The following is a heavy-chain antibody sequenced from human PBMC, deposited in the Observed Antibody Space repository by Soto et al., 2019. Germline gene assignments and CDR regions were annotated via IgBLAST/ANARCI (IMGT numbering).Heavy chain of an antibody. CDR2: IYTSGST. Sequence: PSETLSLTCTVSGGSISSYYWIWIRQPAGKGLEWIGRIYTSGSTNYNPSLKSRVTMSVDTSKNQFSLKLSSVTAADTAVYYCARERPGRGYCSGGSCYWWFDPWGQGTLVTVSS. D-gene: IGHD2-15*01. J-gene: IGHJ5*02. V-gene: IGHV4-4*07. CDR1: GGSISSYY. CDR3: ARERPGRGYCSGGSCYWWFDP.